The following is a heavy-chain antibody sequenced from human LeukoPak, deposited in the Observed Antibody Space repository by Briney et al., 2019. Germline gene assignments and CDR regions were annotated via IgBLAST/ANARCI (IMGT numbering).Heavy chain of an antibody. Sequence: SETLSLTCAVYGGSFSGYYWNWIRQPPGKGLEWIGEINHSGSTNYNPSLKSRVTISVDTSKNQFSLKLSSVTAADTAVYYCARRAGTSSWFDPWGQGTLVTVSS. CDR1: GGSFSGYY. V-gene: IGHV4-34*01. CDR3: ARRAGTSSWFDP. D-gene: IGHD1-1*01. CDR2: INHSGST. J-gene: IGHJ5*02.